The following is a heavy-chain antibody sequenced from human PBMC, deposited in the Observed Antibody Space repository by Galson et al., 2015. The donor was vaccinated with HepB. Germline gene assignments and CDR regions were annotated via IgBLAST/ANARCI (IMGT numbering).Heavy chain of an antibody. V-gene: IGHV1-69*04. Sequence: SVKVSCKASGGTFSSYAISWVRQAPGQGLEWMGRIIPILGIANYAQKFQGRVTITADKSTSTAYMELSSLRSEDTAVYYCAREVDYDFWSGYYTIYGMDVWGQGTTVTVSS. D-gene: IGHD3-3*01. CDR1: GGTFSSYA. CDR2: IIPILGIA. CDR3: AREVDYDFWSGYYTIYGMDV. J-gene: IGHJ6*02.